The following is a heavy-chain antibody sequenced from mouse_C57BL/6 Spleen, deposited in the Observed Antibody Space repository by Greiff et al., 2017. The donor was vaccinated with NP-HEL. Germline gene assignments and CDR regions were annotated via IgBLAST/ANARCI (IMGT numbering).Heavy chain of an antibody. CDR1: GYTFTSYW. V-gene: IGHV1-55*01. Sequence: QVHVKQPGAELVKPGASVKMSCKASGYTFTSYWITWVKQRPGQGLEWIGDIYPGSGSTNYNEKFKSKATLTVDTSSSTAYMQLSSLTSEDSAVYYCARGYSNWYFDVWGTGTTVTVSS. CDR2: IYPGSGST. J-gene: IGHJ1*03. D-gene: IGHD2-5*01. CDR3: ARGYSNWYFDV.